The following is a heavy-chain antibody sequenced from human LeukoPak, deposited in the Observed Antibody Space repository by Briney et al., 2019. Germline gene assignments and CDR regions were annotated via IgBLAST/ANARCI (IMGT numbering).Heavy chain of an antibody. Sequence: SVKVSCKASGGTFSSYAISWVRQAPGRGLEWMGGIIPIFGTANYAQKFQGRVTITTDESTSTAYMELSSLRSEDTAVYYCARVPIAAAGRAYNWFDPWGQGTLVTVSS. V-gene: IGHV1-69*05. D-gene: IGHD6-13*01. CDR1: GGTFSSYA. CDR2: IIPIFGTA. CDR3: ARVPIAAAGRAYNWFDP. J-gene: IGHJ5*02.